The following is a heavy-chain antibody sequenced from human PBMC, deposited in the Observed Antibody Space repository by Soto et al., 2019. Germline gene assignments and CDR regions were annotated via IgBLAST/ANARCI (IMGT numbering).Heavy chain of an antibody. V-gene: IGHV1-46*01. CDR3: AREYVDTAMVNYGMDV. Sequence: AAVKVSCKASGYTFPSYYMHWVRQAPGQGLEWMGIINPSGGSTSYAQKFQGRVTMTRDTSTSTVYMELSSLRSEDTAVYYCAREYVDTAMVNYGMDVWGQGTTVTVSS. CDR2: INPSGGST. D-gene: IGHD5-18*01. J-gene: IGHJ6*02. CDR1: GYTFPSYY.